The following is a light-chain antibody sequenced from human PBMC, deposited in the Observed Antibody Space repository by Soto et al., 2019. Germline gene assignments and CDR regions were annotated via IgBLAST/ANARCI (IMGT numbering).Light chain of an antibody. J-gene: IGLJ1*01. V-gene: IGLV2-14*01. Sequence: QSALTQPASVSGSPGQSITISCTGTSSDVGGYNYVSWYQQHPGKAPKLMIYDVSNRPSGVSNRFSGSKSGNTASLTISGLQADDEADYYCSSYTSSSLHVFGTGPKVTVL. CDR1: SSDVGGYNY. CDR2: DVS. CDR3: SSYTSSSLHV.